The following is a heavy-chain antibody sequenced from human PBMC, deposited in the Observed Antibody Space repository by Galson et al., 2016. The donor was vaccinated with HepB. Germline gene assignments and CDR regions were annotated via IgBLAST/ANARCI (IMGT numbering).Heavy chain of an antibody. D-gene: IGHD3-16*01. CDR2: INTNGGGP. CDR3: AKDHYGAGDY. J-gene: IGHJ4*02. V-gene: IGHV1-2*02. CDR1: GYTFTGHY. Sequence: SVKVSCKASGYTFTGHYLHWLRQAPGQGLEWMGWINTNGGGPHYAQKFQGRVTMTRDTSISTAYRELNRLISDDTAVYYCAKDHYGAGDYWGQGTLVTVSS.